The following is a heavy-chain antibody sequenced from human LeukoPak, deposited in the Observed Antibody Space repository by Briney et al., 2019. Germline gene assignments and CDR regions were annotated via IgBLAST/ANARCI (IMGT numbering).Heavy chain of an antibody. CDR1: GGSFSGHY. J-gene: IGHJ4*02. CDR3: ARRGGSGWYEDY. CDR2: INHSGST. V-gene: IGHV4-34*01. Sequence: TSETLSLTCAVYGGSFSGHYWSWIRQPPGKGLEWIGEINHSGSTNYNPSLKSRVTISVDTSKNQFSLKLSSVTAADTAVYYCARRGGSGWYEDYWGQGTLVTVSS. D-gene: IGHD6-19*01.